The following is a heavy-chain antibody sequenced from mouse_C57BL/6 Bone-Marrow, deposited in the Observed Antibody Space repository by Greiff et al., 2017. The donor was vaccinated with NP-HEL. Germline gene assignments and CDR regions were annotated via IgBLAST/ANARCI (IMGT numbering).Heavy chain of an antibody. V-gene: IGHV1-82*01. CDR1: GYAFSSSW. J-gene: IGHJ4*01. CDR2: IYPGDGDT. Sequence: QVQLQQSGPELVKPGASVKISCKASGYAFSSSWMNWVKQRPGKGLEWIGRIYPGDGDTNYNGKFKGKATLTADKSSSTAYMQLSSLTSEDSAVYFCARSGSPWAMDYWGQGTSVTVSS. D-gene: IGHD1-1*01. CDR3: ARSGSPWAMDY.